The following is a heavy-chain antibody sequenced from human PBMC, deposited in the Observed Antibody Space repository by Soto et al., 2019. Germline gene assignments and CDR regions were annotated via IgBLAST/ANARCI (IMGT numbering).Heavy chain of an antibody. Sequence: QVQLVQSGAEVREPGSSVKVSCKASGGTFTTYTISWVRQAPGQGLEWMGGVLPIFGTSNYAQKFQGRVKITADESTSTVYMELSSLRSEDTAVYYCARPTTYYYDSSGYDAFDIWGQGTMVTVSS. CDR2: VLPIFGTS. CDR1: GGTFTTYT. J-gene: IGHJ3*02. D-gene: IGHD3-22*01. V-gene: IGHV1-69*01. CDR3: ARPTTYYYDSSGYDAFDI.